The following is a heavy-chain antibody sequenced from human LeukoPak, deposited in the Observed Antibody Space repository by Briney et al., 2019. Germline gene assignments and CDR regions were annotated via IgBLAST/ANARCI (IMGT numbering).Heavy chain of an antibody. D-gene: IGHD3-10*01. CDR1: GFTFSSYS. J-gene: IGHJ4*02. V-gene: IGHV3-21*01. CDR2: ISSSSSYI. CDR3: ARRRGVNNYFDY. Sequence: AGGSLRLSCAASGFTFSSYSMNWVRQAPGKGLEWVSSISSSSSYIYYADSVKGRFTISRDNAKNSLYLQMNSLRAEDTAVYYCARRRGVNNYFDYWGQGTLVTVSS.